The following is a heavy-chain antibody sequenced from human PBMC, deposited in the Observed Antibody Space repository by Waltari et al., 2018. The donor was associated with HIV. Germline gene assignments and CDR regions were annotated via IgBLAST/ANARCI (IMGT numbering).Heavy chain of an antibody. CDR3: AHSAYSNSKYTDG. J-gene: IGHJ6*03. V-gene: IGHV2-5*02. D-gene: IGHD6-6*01. Sequence: ITLKESGPALLKPTPTLTLTCTFSGFSLKTRGVGVGWIRQSPGNALEWLARIYWDDDKRYRPSLKNRLTITEDPSKSQVVRTLINMNPMDTGTYYCAHSAYSNSKYTDGWGNGTTVIVSS. CDR1: GFSLKTRGVG. CDR2: IYWDDDK.